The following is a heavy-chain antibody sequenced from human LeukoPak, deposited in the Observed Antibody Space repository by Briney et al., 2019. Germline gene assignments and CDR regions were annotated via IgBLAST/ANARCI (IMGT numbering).Heavy chain of an antibody. J-gene: IGHJ4*02. CDR3: ASAYCSSTSCYPGFDY. CDR2: IYTSGST. V-gene: IGHV4-61*02. Sequence: SETLSLTXTVSGGSISSGSYYWSWIRQPAGKGLEWIGRIYTSGSTNYNPSLKSRVTISVDTSKNQFSLKLSSVTAADTAVYYCASAYCSSTSCYPGFDYWGQGTLVTVSS. D-gene: IGHD2-2*01. CDR1: GGSISSGSYY.